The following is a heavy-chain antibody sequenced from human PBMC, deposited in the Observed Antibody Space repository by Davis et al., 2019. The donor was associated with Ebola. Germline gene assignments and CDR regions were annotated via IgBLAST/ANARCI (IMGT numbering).Heavy chain of an antibody. V-gene: IGHV4-34*01. CDR2: INHSGST. D-gene: IGHD6-6*01. CDR1: GGSFSGYY. J-gene: IGHJ6*02. CDR3: ARGGVAARRDYYYYYGMDV. Sequence: MPSETLSLTCAVYGGSFSGYYWSWIRQPPGKGLEWIGEINHSGSTNYNPSLKSRVTISVDTSKNQFSLKLSSVTAADTAVYYCARGGVAARRDYYYYYGMDVWGQGTTVTVSS.